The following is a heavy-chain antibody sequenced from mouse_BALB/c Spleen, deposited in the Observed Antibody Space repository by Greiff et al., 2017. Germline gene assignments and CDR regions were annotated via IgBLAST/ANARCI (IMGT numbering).Heavy chain of an antibody. D-gene: IGHD2-3*01. Sequence: EVKLVESGGGLVQPGGSLRLSCATSGFTFTDYYMSWVRQPPGKALEWLGFIRNKANGYTTEYSASVKGRFTISRDNSQSILYLQMNTLRAEDSATYYCARAGYYVFYAMDYWGQGTSVTVSS. CDR2: IRNKANGYTT. CDR3: ARAGYYVFYAMDY. J-gene: IGHJ4*01. V-gene: IGHV7-3*02. CDR1: GFTFTDYY.